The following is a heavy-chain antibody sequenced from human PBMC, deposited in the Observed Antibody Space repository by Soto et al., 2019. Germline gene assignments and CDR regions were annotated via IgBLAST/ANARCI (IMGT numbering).Heavy chain of an antibody. CDR3: ARSITIFGVAMGY. J-gene: IGHJ4*02. D-gene: IGHD3-3*01. CDR1: GYTFTGYY. Sequence: QVQLVQSGAEVKKPGASVKVSCKASGYTFTGYYMHWVRQAPGQGLEWMGWINPNSGGTNYAQKFQGWVTMTRDTSISPAYMELRRLRSDDTAVYYCARSITIFGVAMGYWGQGTLVTVSS. V-gene: IGHV1-2*04. CDR2: INPNSGGT.